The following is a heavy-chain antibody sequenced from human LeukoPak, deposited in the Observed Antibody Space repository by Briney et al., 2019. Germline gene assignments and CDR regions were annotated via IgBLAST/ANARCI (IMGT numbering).Heavy chain of an antibody. Sequence: TLSLTCTVSGGSISSYYWSWIRQPPGKALERLALIYWDDDKRYSPSLKSRLTITKDTSKNQVVLTMTNMDPVDTATYYCAHSNPGYHNYFDYWGQGTLVTVSS. CDR1: GGSISSYYW. D-gene: IGHD3-9*01. CDR2: IYWDDDK. V-gene: IGHV2-5*08. J-gene: IGHJ4*02. CDR3: AHSNPGYHNYFDY.